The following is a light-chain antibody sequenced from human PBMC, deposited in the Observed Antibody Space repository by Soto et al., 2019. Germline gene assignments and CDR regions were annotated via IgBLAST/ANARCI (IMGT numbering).Light chain of an antibody. CDR2: DAS. V-gene: IGKV1-33*01. CDR1: QDISNS. Sequence: DLQMTQSPSSLSASVGDRVTITCQASQDISNSLNWYQQKPGKAPKLLIYDASNLETGVPSRFSGSGSGTHFTFTINTLQPEDTATYYCQQFHNLPPLFGPGTKVDL. J-gene: IGKJ3*01. CDR3: QQFHNLPPL.